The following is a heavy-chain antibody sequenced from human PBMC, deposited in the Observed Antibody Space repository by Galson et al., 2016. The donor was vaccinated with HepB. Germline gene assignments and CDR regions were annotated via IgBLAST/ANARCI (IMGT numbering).Heavy chain of an antibody. Sequence: RSNYRSKWFYDYAVSVKSRITINPDTSKNQFSLQLNSVTPEDTAVYYCARSGQQLERWEAGAFDVWGQGTVVTVSS. CDR2: SNYRSKWFY. D-gene: IGHD1-1*01. J-gene: IGHJ3*01. CDR3: ARSGQQLERWEAGAFDV. V-gene: IGHV6-1*01.